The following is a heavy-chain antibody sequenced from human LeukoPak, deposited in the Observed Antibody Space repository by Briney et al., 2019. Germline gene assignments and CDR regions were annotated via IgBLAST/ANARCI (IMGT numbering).Heavy chain of an antibody. CDR1: GFIFSNTE. CDR2: ISSSGGVT. CDR3: ARPALYLHGDFPRV. J-gene: IGHJ6*04. V-gene: IGHV3-48*03. D-gene: IGHD4-17*01. Sequence: GGSLRLSCTVSGFIFSNTEMNWVRQAPGKGLEWVSFISSSGGVTNYADSVKGRFTISRDNAKKSLYLQMNSLTAEDTAVYYCARPALYLHGDFPRVWGRGTTVIVSS.